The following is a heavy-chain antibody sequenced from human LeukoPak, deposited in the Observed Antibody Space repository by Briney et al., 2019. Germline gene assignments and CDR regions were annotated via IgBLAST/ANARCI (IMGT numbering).Heavy chain of an antibody. Sequence: GRSLRLSCAASGFTFSSYAMHWVRQAPGKGLEWVAVISYDGSNKYYADSVKGRFTISRDNSKNTLYLQMNSLRAEDTAVYYCARDSVTMVRGVTYYFDYWGQGTLVTVSS. V-gene: IGHV3-30-3*01. J-gene: IGHJ4*02. CDR3: ARDSVTMVRGVTYYFDY. CDR1: GFTFSSYA. D-gene: IGHD3-10*01. CDR2: ISYDGSNK.